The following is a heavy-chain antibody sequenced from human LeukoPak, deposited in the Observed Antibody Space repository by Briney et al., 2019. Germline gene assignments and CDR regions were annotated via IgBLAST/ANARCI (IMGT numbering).Heavy chain of an antibody. CDR1: GGSISSNY. CDR2: VYYSGST. V-gene: IGHV4-59*01. Sequence: SETLSLTCTVSGGSISSNYWSWIRQSPGKGLEWIGYVYYSGSTNYNPSLKSRVTISVDTSKNQFSLKLRSVTAADTAVYYCARDRTGTTGNYYYYYYMDVWGKGTTVTVSS. D-gene: IGHD1-1*01. J-gene: IGHJ6*03. CDR3: ARDRTGTTGNYYYYYYMDV.